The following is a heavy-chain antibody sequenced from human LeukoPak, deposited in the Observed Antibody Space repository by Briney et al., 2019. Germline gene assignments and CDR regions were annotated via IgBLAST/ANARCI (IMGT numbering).Heavy chain of an antibody. CDR2: IYYSGST. D-gene: IGHD3-22*01. V-gene: IGHV4-59*01. Sequence: SETLSLTCTVSGGSTTSYYWSWIRQPPGKGLEWIGYIYYSGSTNYNPSLKSRVTISVDTSKNQFSLKLSSVTAADTAVYYCARSQYYYDSSGYSLDYWGQGTLVTVSS. J-gene: IGHJ4*02. CDR1: GGSTTSYY. CDR3: ARSQYYYDSSGYSLDY.